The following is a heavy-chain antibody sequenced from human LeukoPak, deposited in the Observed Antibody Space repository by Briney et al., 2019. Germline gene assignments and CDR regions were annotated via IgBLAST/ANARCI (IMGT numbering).Heavy chain of an antibody. D-gene: IGHD6-13*01. CDR1: GFTVSSNY. CDR3: AREKGSSWYFDY. CDR2: IYSGGST. V-gene: IGHV3-66*02. Sequence: GGSLRLSCAASGFTVSSNYMSWVRQAPGKGLEWVSVIYSGGSTYYADSVKGRFTISRDNSKNTLYLQMNSLRAEVTAVYYCAREKGSSWYFDYWGQGTLVTVSS. J-gene: IGHJ4*02.